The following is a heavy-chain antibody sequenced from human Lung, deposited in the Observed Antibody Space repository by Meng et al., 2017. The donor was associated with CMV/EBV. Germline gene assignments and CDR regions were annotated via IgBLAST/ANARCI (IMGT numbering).Heavy chain of an antibody. CDR1: GGSISNSNHC. CDR3: ARSVRNNKSYDYDGMDV. J-gene: IGHJ6*01. CDR2: MYYSGIT. D-gene: IGHD1-14*01. V-gene: IGHV4-39*07. Sequence: SXTLSLXCTVSGGSISNSNHCWVWIRQPPGKGLESIVTMYYSGITYYNPSLKARVTMSADTSKNQFSLRLTSVTAADTAMYYCARSVRNNKSYDYDGMDVWXQGNXVNGAS.